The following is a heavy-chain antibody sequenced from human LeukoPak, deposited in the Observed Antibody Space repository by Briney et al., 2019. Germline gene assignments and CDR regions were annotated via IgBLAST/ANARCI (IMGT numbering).Heavy chain of an antibody. D-gene: IGHD2-2*01. CDR1: GFTFSNYG. J-gene: IGHJ3*02. CDR3: AREASIVVVPAASSKAFDI. V-gene: IGHV3-30*02. CDR2: IRYDGTDK. Sequence: GGSLRLSCSASGFTFSNYGMHWVRQAPGKGLEWVAFIRYDGTDKYYADSVKGRFTISRDNSKNTLYLQMNSLRPEDTAVYYCAREASIVVVPAASSKAFDIWGQGTMVTVSS.